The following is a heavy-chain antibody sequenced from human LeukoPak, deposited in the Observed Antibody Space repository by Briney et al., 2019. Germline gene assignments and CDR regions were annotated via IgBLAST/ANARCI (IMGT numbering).Heavy chain of an antibody. CDR1: GFTFSSYG. D-gene: IGHD1-26*01. CDR3: ARAAMGATTWSPFDY. CDR2: IRFDGGDQ. Sequence: PGGSLRLSCAASGFTFSSYGMYWVRQAPGKGLECVAFIRFDGGDQDYADSVKGRFTISRDNSKNALYLQMNSLRAEDTAVYYCARAAMGATTWSPFDYWGQGTLVTVSS. V-gene: IGHV3-30*02. J-gene: IGHJ4*02.